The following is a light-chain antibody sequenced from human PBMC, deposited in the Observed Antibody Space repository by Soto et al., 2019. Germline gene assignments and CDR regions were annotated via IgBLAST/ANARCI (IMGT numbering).Light chain of an antibody. CDR3: LHDYNCPRT. Sequence: AIQMTQSPSSLSASVGDRVTITCRASQGIRNDLGWYQQKPGKAPKLLIYAASTLQSGVPSRFSGSGSGTDFTLTISSLQPEDCATAYCLHDYNCPRTFGQGTKLEIK. J-gene: IGKJ2*01. CDR2: AAS. V-gene: IGKV1-6*01. CDR1: QGIRND.